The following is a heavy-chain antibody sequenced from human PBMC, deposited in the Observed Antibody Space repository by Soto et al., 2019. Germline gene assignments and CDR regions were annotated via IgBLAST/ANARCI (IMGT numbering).Heavy chain of an antibody. D-gene: IGHD5-12*01. CDR3: ASARGSSLYYYYYGMDV. V-gene: IGHV3-7*03. J-gene: IGHJ6*02. CDR1: GFTFSSYW. CDR2: IKQDGSEK. Sequence: ESGGGLVQPGGSLRLSCAASGFTFSSYWMSWVRQAPGKGLEWVANIKQDGSEKYYVDSVKGRFTISRDNAKNSLYLQMNSLRAEDTAVYYCASARGSSLYYYYYGMDVWGQGTTVTVSS.